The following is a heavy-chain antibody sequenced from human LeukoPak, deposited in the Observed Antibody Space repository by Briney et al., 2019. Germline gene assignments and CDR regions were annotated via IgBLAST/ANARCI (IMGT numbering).Heavy chain of an antibody. J-gene: IGHJ4*02. CDR1: GFTVSSNF. CDR2: IYGGGST. V-gene: IGHV3-53*01. CDR3: ATWPGAWYGEDY. D-gene: IGHD3-10*01. Sequence: PGGSLRLSCSASGFTVSSNFMAWVRQAPGKGPELVSVIYGGGSTFYADSVKGRSTISRDNSQNTMYLQMNGLRAEDTAVYYCATWPGAWYGEDYWGQGTLVTVSS.